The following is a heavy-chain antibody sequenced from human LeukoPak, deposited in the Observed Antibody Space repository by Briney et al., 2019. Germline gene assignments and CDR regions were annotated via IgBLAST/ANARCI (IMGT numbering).Heavy chain of an antibody. J-gene: IGHJ4*02. CDR3: ARDLITMIED. V-gene: IGHV4-34*01. D-gene: IGHD3-22*01. CDR1: GGSFSGYY. CDR2: INHSGST. Sequence: PSETLSLTCAVYGGSFSGYYWSWIRQPPGKGLEWIGEINHSGSTYYNPSLKSRVTISVDTSKNQFSLKLSSVTAADTAVYYCARDLITMIEDWGQGTLVTVSS.